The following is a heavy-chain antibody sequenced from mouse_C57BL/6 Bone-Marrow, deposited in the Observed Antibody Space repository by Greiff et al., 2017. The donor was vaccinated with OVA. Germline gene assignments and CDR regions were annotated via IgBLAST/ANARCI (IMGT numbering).Heavy chain of an antibody. D-gene: IGHD3-2*02. V-gene: IGHV5-6*01. Sequence: EVKLVESGGDLVKPGGSLKLSCAASGFTFSSYGMSWVRQTPDKRLEWVATISSGGSYTYYPASVKGRFTISRANAKNTLYLQMSSLKDDDTAMYYCARTTAQATFAYWGQGTLVTVSA. CDR1: GFTFSSYG. CDR3: ARTTAQATFAY. CDR2: ISSGGSYT. J-gene: IGHJ3*01.